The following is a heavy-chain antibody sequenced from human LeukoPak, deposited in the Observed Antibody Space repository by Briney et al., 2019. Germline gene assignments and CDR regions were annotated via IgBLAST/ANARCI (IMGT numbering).Heavy chain of an antibody. CDR3: ARSGGWLDN. J-gene: IGHJ5*02. V-gene: IGHV6-1*01. Sequence: SQALSLTCAISGDSVSSNSAAWNWIRQSPSSGLEWLGRTYHRSKWHNDYAVSVKSRITIKPDTSKNQFSLQLNSVTPEDTAVYYCARSGGWLDNWGQGTLVTVSS. CDR2: TYHRSKWHN. D-gene: IGHD2-15*01. CDR1: GDSVSSNSAA.